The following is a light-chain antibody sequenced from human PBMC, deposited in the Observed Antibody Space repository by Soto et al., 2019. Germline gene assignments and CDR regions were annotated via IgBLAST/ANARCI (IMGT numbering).Light chain of an antibody. CDR3: GQFVSSHPRT. CDR2: DAS. V-gene: IGKV3-20*01. J-gene: IGKJ1*01. Sequence: EIVLTQSPATPSLSPGERGTLSCRASQSVSSYLAWYQQKPGQAPRLLIYDASNRANGIPDRFSGSGSGTDFILTISRLEPEDFALYYCGQFVSSHPRTFGQGTKVDIK. CDR1: QSVSSY.